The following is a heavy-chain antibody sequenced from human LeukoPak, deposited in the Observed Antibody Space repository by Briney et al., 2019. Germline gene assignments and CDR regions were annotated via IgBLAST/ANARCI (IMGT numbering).Heavy chain of an antibody. CDR3: ANGRVASRFDY. J-gene: IGHJ4*02. V-gene: IGHV3-23*01. CDR2: ISGSGGST. Sequence: PGGSLRLSCAASGFTFSSYAISWVRQAPGKGLEWVSAISGSGGSTYYADSVKGRFTISRDSSKNTLYLQMNSLRAEDTAVYYCANGRVASRFDYWGQGTLVTVSS. CDR1: GFTFSSYA. D-gene: IGHD5-12*01.